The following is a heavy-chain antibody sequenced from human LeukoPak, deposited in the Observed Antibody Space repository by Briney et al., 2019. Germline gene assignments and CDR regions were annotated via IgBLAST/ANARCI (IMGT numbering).Heavy chain of an antibody. D-gene: IGHD5-18*01. V-gene: IGHV1-8*01. J-gene: IGHJ5*02. Sequence: ASVKVSCKASGYTFITYDITWVRQAAGQGLEWMGWMNPNSGNTGYAQKFQGRVTMTRNTSITTAYMELSSLTSDDTAVYYCARRHLGYNYGPHWFDPWGQGTLVTVSS. CDR2: MNPNSGNT. CDR3: ARRHLGYNYGPHWFDP. CDR1: GYTFITYD.